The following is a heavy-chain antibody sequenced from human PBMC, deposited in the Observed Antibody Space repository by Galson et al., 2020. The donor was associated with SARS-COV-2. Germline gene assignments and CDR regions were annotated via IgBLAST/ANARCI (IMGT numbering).Heavy chain of an antibody. CDR2: MNPHSGNT. CDR1: GYTFTSYE. CDR3: ARSYDDFATWFDP. Sequence: GESLKNSCKAYGYTFTSYEINWVRQAPGQGLEWMGWMNPHSGNTGYAQKFQGRVTMTRTTSISTAYMELNSLTSEDTAVYYCARSYDDFATWFDPWGQGTLVTVSS. D-gene: IGHD4-17*01. J-gene: IGHJ5*02. V-gene: IGHV1-8*01.